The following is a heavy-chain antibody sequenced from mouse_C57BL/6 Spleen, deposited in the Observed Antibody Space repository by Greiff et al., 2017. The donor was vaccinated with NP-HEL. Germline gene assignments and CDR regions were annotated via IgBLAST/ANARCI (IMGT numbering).Heavy chain of an antibody. V-gene: IGHV7-3*01. J-gene: IGHJ1*03. Sequence: EVKLMESGGGLVQPGGSLSLSCAASGFTFTDYYMSWVRQPPGKALEWLGFIRNKANGYTTEYSASVKGRFTISRDNSQSILYLQMNALRAEDSATYYCARYKVGRWYFDVWGTGTTVTVSS. D-gene: IGHD4-1*01. CDR1: GFTFTDYY. CDR3: ARYKVGRWYFDV. CDR2: IRNKANGYTT.